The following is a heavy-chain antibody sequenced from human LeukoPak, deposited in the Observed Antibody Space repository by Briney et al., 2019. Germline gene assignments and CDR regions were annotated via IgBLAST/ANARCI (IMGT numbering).Heavy chain of an antibody. D-gene: IGHD5-18*01. J-gene: IGHJ4*02. CDR3: ARRQKYRSGYTVTELGSGYFDY. V-gene: IGHV4-34*01. Sequence: SETLSLTCAVYGGSFSGYYWSWIRQPPGKGLEWSGEINHSGSTNYNPSLKSRVTISVDTSKNQFSLRLSSVTAADTAVYYCARRQKYRSGYTVTELGSGYFDYWGQGTLVTVSS. CDR1: GGSFSGYY. CDR2: INHSGST.